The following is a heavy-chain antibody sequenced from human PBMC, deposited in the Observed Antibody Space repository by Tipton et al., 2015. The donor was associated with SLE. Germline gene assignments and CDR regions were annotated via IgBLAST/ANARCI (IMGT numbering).Heavy chain of an antibody. CDR3: TRGPYCSVDSCYRGMDV. CDR1: GGPFSGYY. CDR2: INHSGST. Sequence: LRLSCAVYGGPFSGYYWSWIRQPPGKGLEWIGEINHSGSTNYNPSLKSRVTISVDTSKNQFSPNLRSLTAADTAVYYCTRGPYCSVDSCYRGMDVWGQGTTVTVSS. J-gene: IGHJ6*02. V-gene: IGHV4-34*01. D-gene: IGHD2-15*01.